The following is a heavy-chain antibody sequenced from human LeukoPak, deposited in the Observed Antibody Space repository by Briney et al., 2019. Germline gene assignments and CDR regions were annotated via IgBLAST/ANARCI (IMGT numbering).Heavy chain of an antibody. D-gene: IGHD1-1*01. CDR1: GFTFSNYV. Sequence: GGSLRLSCAASGFTFSNYVMHWARQAPGKGLEWVAFIRYDGSDESYADSVKGRFTISRDTSKNTLYLQMNSLRTEDTAVYYCTANWNGDYWGQGTLVSVSS. CDR2: IRYDGSDE. V-gene: IGHV3-30*02. CDR3: TANWNGDY. J-gene: IGHJ4*02.